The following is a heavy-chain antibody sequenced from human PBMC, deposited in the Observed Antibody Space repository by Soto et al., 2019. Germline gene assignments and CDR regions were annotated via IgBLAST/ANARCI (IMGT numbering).Heavy chain of an antibody. V-gene: IGHV4-4*02. Sequence: SETLSLTCAVSGGSFTSNNWWTWVRQPPGQGLEWIGEIYRTGSTNYNPSLKSRVTISLDKSEDQFSLKVTSLTAADTAVYYCASRDPGTSVDYWGQGTLVTVSS. CDR2: IYRTGST. J-gene: IGHJ4*02. CDR1: GGSFTSNNW. D-gene: IGHD1-7*01. CDR3: ASRDPGTSVDY.